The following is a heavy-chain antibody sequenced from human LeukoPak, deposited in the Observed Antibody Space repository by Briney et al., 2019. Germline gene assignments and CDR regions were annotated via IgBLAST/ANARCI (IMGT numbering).Heavy chain of an antibody. CDR3: AKRPYCSGGSCYGISSDY. Sequence: PGGSLRLSCAASGFTFSSYAMSWVRQAPGKGLEWVSSISAGGGSTNYADSVKGRFTISRENPKNTLYLQMNSLRAEDTAVYYCAKRPYCSGGSCYGISSDYWGQGTLVTVSS. CDR2: ISAGGGST. J-gene: IGHJ4*02. CDR1: GFTFSSYA. V-gene: IGHV3-23*01. D-gene: IGHD2-15*01.